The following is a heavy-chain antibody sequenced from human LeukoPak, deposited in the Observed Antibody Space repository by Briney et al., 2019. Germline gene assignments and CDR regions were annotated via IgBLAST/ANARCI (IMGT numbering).Heavy chain of an antibody. V-gene: IGHV3-23*01. J-gene: IGHJ4*02. Sequence: GGSLRLSCAASGFTFSSYAMSWVRQAPGKGLEWVSAISGSGGSTYYADSVKGRFTISRDNSKNTLYLQTNSLRAEDTAVYYCAKVGIIYYYDSSGYSDYWGQGTLVTVSS. CDR1: GFTFSSYA. D-gene: IGHD3-22*01. CDR3: AKVGIIYYYDSSGYSDY. CDR2: ISGSGGST.